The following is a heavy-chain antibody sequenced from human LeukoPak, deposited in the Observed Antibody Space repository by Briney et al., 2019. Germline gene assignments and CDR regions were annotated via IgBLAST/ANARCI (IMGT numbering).Heavy chain of an antibody. D-gene: IGHD2-15*01. CDR3: ASGILFSGGTTFDY. CDR1: LGSLFGYF. V-gene: IGHV4-34*01. J-gene: IGHJ4*02. Sequence: LGALSLTPVVSLGSLFGYFRSSVPAPPGEGGGGVGEINHSGSTNYNPSLKSRVTISVDTSKNQFSLKLSPVTAADTAVCYCASGILFSGGTTFDYWGQGTLVTVSS. CDR2: INHSGST.